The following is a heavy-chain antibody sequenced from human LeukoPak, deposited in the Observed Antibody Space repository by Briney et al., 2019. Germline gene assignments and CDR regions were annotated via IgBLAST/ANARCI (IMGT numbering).Heavy chain of an antibody. Sequence: PGGSLRLSCAASGFTFSTYSMNWVRQAPGKGLEWVSAISSSSSYIYYVDSVKGRFTISRDNAKNTLYLQMNSLRDEDTAVYYCAKFRPRDYGSGNGYFDYWGQGTLVTVSS. D-gene: IGHD3-10*01. CDR1: GFTFSTYS. CDR2: ISSSSSYI. J-gene: IGHJ4*02. CDR3: AKFRPRDYGSGNGYFDY. V-gene: IGHV3-21*01.